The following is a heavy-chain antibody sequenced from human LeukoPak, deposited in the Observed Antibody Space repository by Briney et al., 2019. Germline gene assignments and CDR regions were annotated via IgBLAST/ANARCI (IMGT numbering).Heavy chain of an antibody. D-gene: IGHD4-17*01. J-gene: IGHJ4*02. CDR3: ARVGSRRTTALDY. CDR1: GFTFSSYS. CDR2: ISSSSSYI. V-gene: IGHV3-21*01. Sequence: GGSLRLSCAASGFTFSSYSMNWVRQAPGKGLEWVSPISSSSSYIYYADSVKGRFTISRDNAKNSLYLQMNSLRAEDTAVYYCARVGSRRTTALDYWGQGTLVTVSS.